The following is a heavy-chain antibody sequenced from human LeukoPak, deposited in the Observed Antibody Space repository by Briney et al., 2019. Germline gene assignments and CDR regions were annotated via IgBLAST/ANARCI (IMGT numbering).Heavy chain of an antibody. CDR1: GFTFSSYA. J-gene: IGHJ4*02. V-gene: IGHV3-23*01. Sequence: PGGSLRLSCAASGFTFSSYAMSWVRQAPGKGLEWVSAISGSGGSTYYADSVKGRFTISRDNSKSTLYLQMNSLRAEDTAVYYCAKVGGYYRNYFDYWGQGTLVTVSS. D-gene: IGHD3-22*01. CDR3: AKVGGYYRNYFDY. CDR2: ISGSGGST.